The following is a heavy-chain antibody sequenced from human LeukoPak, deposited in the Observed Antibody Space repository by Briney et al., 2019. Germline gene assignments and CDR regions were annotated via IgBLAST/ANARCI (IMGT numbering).Heavy chain of an antibody. CDR1: GGSISSGGYY. Sequence: PSQTLSLTCTVSGGSISSGGYYWSWIRQPPGKGLEWIGYIYHSGSTYYNPSLKSRVTISVDRSKNQFSLKLSSVTAADTAVYYCARALDWLLFFDYWGQGTLVTVSS. CDR3: ARALDWLLFFDY. D-gene: IGHD3-9*01. J-gene: IGHJ4*02. CDR2: IYHSGST. V-gene: IGHV4-30-2*01.